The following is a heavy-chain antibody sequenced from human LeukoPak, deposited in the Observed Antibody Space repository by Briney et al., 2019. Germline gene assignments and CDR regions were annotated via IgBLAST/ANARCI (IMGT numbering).Heavy chain of an antibody. D-gene: IGHD3-10*01. CDR1: GVSFSGYY. CDR3: ARVRITMVRGRYFDY. V-gene: IGHV4-34*01. Sequence: SETLSLTCAVYGVSFSGYYWSWLRQPPGKGLEWFGEINHSGSTNYNPPLKSRVTISVDTSKNQFSLKLSSVTAADTAVYYCARVRITMVRGRYFDYWGQGTLVTVSS. J-gene: IGHJ4*02. CDR2: INHSGST.